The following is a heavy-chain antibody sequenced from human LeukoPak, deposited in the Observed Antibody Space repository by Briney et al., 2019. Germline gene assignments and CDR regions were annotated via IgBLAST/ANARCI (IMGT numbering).Heavy chain of an antibody. J-gene: IGHJ4*02. V-gene: IGHV1-46*01. CDR3: ARGPRSIAVAGTREAAARMMAY. CDR1: GYTFTSYY. D-gene: IGHD6-19*01. CDR2: INPSGGST. Sequence: ASVKVSCKASGYTFTSYYMHWVRQAPGQGLERMGIINPSGGSTSYAQKFQGRVTMTRDTSTSTVYMELSSLRSEDTAVYYCARGPRSIAVAGTREAAARMMAYWGQGTLVTVSS.